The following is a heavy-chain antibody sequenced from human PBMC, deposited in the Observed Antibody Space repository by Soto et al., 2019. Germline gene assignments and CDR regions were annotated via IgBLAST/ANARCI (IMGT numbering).Heavy chain of an antibody. CDR2: INTDGATP. V-gene: IGHV3-74*03. Sequence: EVQLVESGGDLVQPGGSLRLSCAASGFTFSGHWMHWVRQVPGKGLEWVSRINTDGATPTYADSVKGRLTISRDNAKNTLYLQMSALRAEDTALYYCAREAGYCSRTSCYRRAFDTWGQGTTVTVSS. D-gene: IGHD2-2*01. J-gene: IGHJ3*02. CDR3: AREAGYCSRTSCYRRAFDT. CDR1: GFTFSGHW.